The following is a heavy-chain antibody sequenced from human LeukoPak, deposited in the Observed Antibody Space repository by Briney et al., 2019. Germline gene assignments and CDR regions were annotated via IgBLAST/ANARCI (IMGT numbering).Heavy chain of an antibody. J-gene: IGHJ4*02. Sequence: SETLSLTCTVSGGSISSYYWSWIRQPPGKGLEWIGEINHSGSTNYNPSLKSRVTISVDTSKNQFSLKLSSVTAADTAVYYCASSPEGYCSGGSCSTRPYYFDYWGQGTLVTVSS. D-gene: IGHD2-15*01. V-gene: IGHV4-34*01. CDR1: GGSISSYY. CDR3: ASSPEGYCSGGSCSTRPYYFDY. CDR2: INHSGST.